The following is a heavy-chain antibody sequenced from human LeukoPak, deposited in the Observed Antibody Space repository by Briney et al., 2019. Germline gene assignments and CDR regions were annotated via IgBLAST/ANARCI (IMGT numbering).Heavy chain of an antibody. J-gene: IGHJ4*02. D-gene: IGHD3-22*01. CDR2: INPNSGGT. V-gene: IGHV1-2*06. CDR1: GYTFTGYY. Sequence: ASVKVSCKASGYTFTGYYMHWVRQAPGQGLEWMGRINPNSGGTNYAQKFQGRVTMTRDTSISTAYMELSSLRSEDTAVYYCARRDRRHFDYWGQGTLVTVSS. CDR3: ARRDRRHFDY.